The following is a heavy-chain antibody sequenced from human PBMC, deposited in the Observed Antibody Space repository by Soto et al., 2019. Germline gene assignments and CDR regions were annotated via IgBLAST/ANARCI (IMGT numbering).Heavy chain of an antibody. J-gene: IGHJ4*02. D-gene: IGHD6-19*01. CDR1: GFTFSSYA. V-gene: IGHV3-23*01. CDR3: AKDRSSGWYGGY. Sequence: GWSLRLSCAASGFTFSSYAMSLVRQAPGKGLEWVSAISGSGGSTYYADSVKGRFTISRDNSKNTLYLQMNSLRAEDTAVYYCAKDRSSGWYGGYWGEGTLVTVS. CDR2: ISGSGGST.